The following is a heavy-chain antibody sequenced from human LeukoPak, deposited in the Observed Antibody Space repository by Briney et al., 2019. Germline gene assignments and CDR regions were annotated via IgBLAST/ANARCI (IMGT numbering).Heavy chain of an antibody. CDR2: IGGSNGIT. Sequence: GSLILSCAASGFTFTSYSMSWVRQAPGKGLEWVSVIGGSNGITFYVGSVKGRFTISRDNSKDTLYLQMNSLRAEDTAVYYCARNENSGWGYFDYWGQGTLVTVSS. J-gene: IGHJ4*02. CDR1: GFTFTSYS. V-gene: IGHV3-23*01. D-gene: IGHD5-12*01. CDR3: ARNENSGWGYFDY.